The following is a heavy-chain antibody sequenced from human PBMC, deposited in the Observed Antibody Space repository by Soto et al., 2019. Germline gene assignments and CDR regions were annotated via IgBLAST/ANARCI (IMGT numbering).Heavy chain of an antibody. J-gene: IGHJ3*02. V-gene: IGHV3-53*01. CDR3: SKQYSGSYFSFDI. Sequence: GGSLRLSCAASGFTVSSNYMSWVRQAPGKGLEWVSVIYSGGSTYYEDSVKGRFTISRDNSKNTMYLQMNSLRAAATSLSYCSKQYSGSYFSFDIWGQGTMVTVSS. CDR2: IYSGGST. D-gene: IGHD1-26*01. CDR1: GFTVSSNY.